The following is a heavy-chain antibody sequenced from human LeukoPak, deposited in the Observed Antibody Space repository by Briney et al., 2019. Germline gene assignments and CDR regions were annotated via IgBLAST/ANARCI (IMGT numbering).Heavy chain of an antibody. CDR1: GFTFSSHD. D-gene: IGHD5-18*01. Sequence: GGSLRLSCAASGFTFSSHDMHWVRQAPGKGLEWVSGLVTNDDTYYAASVKGRFTISRDNSKNTLYLQMNSLRAEDTAVYYCARALPGYSFGHDYWGQGTLVTVSS. V-gene: IGHV3-13*01. CDR2: LVTNDDT. J-gene: IGHJ4*02. CDR3: ARALPGYSFGHDY.